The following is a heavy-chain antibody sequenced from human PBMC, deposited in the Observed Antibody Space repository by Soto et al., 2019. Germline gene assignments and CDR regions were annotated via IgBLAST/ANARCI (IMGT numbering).Heavy chain of an antibody. V-gene: IGHV4-59*01. Sequence: PSETLSLTCTVSGGSISSYYWSWIRQPPGKGLEWIGYIYYSGSTNYNPSLKSRVTISVDTSKNQFSLKLSSVTAADTAVYYCARVTILYYFDYWGQGTLVTVSS. CDR3: ARVTILYYFDY. D-gene: IGHD3-3*01. CDR1: GGSISSYY. J-gene: IGHJ4*02. CDR2: IYYSGST.